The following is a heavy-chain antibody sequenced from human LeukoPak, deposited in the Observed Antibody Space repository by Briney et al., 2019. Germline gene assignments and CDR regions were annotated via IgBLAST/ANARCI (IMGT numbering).Heavy chain of an antibody. D-gene: IGHD3-3*01. CDR3: AKRGVVIRVFLVVINKDAYYFDS. CDR1: GITLSNYG. CDR2: ISDSGGRT. J-gene: IGHJ4*02. V-gene: IGHV3-23*01. Sequence: GGSLRLPCAVSGITLSNYGMSWVRQAPGKGLEWVAGISDSGGRTNYADSVKGRFTISRDNPKNTLYLQMNSLRAEDTAVYFCAKRGVVIRVFLVVINKDAYYFDSWGQGALVTVSS.